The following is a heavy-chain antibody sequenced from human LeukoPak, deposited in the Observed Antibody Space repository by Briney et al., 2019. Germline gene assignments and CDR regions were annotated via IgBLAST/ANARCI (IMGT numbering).Heavy chain of an antibody. Sequence: GESLKISCKGSGYSFTSYWIGWVRPMPGKGLEWMGIIYPGDSDTRYSPSFQGQVTISADKSISTAYLQWSSLRASDTAMYYCARQPGDYGDYGGLDYYYMDVWGKGTTVTVSS. CDR2: IYPGDSDT. J-gene: IGHJ6*03. CDR3: ARQPGDYGDYGGLDYYYMDV. CDR1: GYSFTSYW. D-gene: IGHD4-17*01. V-gene: IGHV5-51*01.